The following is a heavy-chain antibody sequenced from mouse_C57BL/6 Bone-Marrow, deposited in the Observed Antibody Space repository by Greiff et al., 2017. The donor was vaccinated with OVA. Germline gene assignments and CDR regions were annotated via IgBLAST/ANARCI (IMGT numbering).Heavy chain of an antibody. CDR1: GFTFSSYT. J-gene: IGHJ4*01. Sequence: EVKLMESGGGLVKPGGSLKLSCAASGFTFSSYTMSWVRQTPEKRLEWVATISGGGGNTYYPDSVTGRFTISRDNAKNTLYLQMSSLRSEDTALYYCARPDRGYAMDYWGQGTSVTVSS. V-gene: IGHV5-9*01. CDR2: ISGGGGNT. CDR3: ARPDRGYAMDY.